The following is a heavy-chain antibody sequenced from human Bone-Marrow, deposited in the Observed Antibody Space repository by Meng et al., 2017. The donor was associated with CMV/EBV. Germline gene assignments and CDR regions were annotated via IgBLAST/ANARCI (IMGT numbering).Heavy chain of an antibody. CDR1: GFTFSDYY. CDR3: AREGGSSGWYGAYYYYGMDV. CDR2: ISSSGSTI. Sequence: GESLKISCAASGFTFSDYYMSWIRQAPGKGLEWVSYISSSGSTIYYADSVKGRFTISRDNAKNSLYLQMNSLRAEDTAVYYCAREGGSSGWYGAYYYYGMDVWGQGTTVTGSS. D-gene: IGHD6-19*01. V-gene: IGHV3-11*04. J-gene: IGHJ6*01.